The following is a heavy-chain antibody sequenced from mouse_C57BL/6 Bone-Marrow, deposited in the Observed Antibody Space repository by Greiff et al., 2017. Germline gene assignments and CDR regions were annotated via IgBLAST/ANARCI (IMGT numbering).Heavy chain of an antibody. CDR3: ARVKKYWYFDV. Sequence: VQLQQSGAELARPGASVKLSCKASGYTFTSYGISWVKQRTGQGLEWIGEIYPRGGNTYYNEKFKGKATLTADKSSSTAYMELRSLTSEDSAVYFCARVKKYWYFDVWGTGTTVTVSS. CDR2: IYPRGGNT. CDR1: GYTFTSYG. J-gene: IGHJ1*03. V-gene: IGHV1-81*01.